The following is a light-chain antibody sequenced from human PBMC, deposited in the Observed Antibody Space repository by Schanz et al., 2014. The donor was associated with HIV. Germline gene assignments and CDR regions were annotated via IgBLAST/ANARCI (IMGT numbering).Light chain of an antibody. CDR3: SSYTSSSTVL. J-gene: IGLJ2*01. V-gene: IGLV2-14*01. CDR2: DVR. Sequence: QSALTQPASVSGSPGQSITISCTGTSSDVGGYNYVSWYQQHPGKAPKLMIYDVRDRPSGVSNRFSGSKSGNTASLTISGLQAEDEAEYFCSSYTSSSTVLFGGGTKLTVL. CDR1: SSDVGGYNY.